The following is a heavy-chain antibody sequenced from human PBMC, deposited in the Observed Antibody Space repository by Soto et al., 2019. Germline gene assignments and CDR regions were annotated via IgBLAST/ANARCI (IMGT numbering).Heavy chain of an antibody. D-gene: IGHD2-2*01. J-gene: IGHJ1*01. CDR2: IYYSGST. CDR1: GGSISSGGYY. V-gene: IGHV4-31*03. CDR3: ARARYCSSTSCQEYFQH. Sequence: SETLSLTCTVSGGSISSGGYYWSWIRQHPGKGLEWIGYIYYSGSTYYNPSLKSRVTISVDTSKNQFSLKLGSVTAADTAVYYCARARYCSSTSCQEYFQHWGQGTLVTVSS.